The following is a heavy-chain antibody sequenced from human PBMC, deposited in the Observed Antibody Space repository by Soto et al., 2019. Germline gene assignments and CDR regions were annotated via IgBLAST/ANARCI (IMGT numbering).Heavy chain of an antibody. J-gene: IGHJ5*02. Sequence: TCTVSGGSISSGGYSWSWIRQHPGKGLEWIGYIYYSGSTYYNPSLKSRVTISVDTSKNQFSLKLTSVTAADTAVYYCARVPDRWGQGTLVTVPQ. D-gene: IGHD2-2*01. V-gene: IGHV4-31*03. CDR2: IYYSGST. CDR3: ARVPDR. CDR1: GGSISSGGYS.